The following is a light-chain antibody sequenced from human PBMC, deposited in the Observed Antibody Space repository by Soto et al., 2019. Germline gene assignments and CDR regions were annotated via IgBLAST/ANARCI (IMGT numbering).Light chain of an antibody. CDR2: HAS. CDR3: QQRSSWPL. V-gene: IGKV3-11*01. CDR1: QSISNY. J-gene: IGKJ4*01. Sequence: EVLLTQSPATLSLSPGERATLSCRASQSISNYLAWYQQKPGQAPRLLIYHASNRASGIPARFSGSGSGTDFTLTISSLEPEDFAVYFCQQRSSWPLFGGGTKVDI.